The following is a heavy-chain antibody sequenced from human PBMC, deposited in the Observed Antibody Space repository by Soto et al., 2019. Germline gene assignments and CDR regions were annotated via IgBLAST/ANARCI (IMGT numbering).Heavy chain of an antibody. CDR1: GGSISSGPYS. J-gene: IGHJ6*02. CDR2: FHYSENT. V-gene: IGHV4-39*01. Sequence: QVQLQESGPGLVKPSETLSLTCTVSGGSISSGPYSWGWIRQPPGEGLEWIGTFHYSENTYYNPSLDSRVTISVDTSKNQFSLKVPSVTVADTAMYYCARLGGFCSSTSCYGFYGMDVWGQGTTVIVSS. CDR3: ARLGGFCSSTSCYGFYGMDV. D-gene: IGHD2-2*01.